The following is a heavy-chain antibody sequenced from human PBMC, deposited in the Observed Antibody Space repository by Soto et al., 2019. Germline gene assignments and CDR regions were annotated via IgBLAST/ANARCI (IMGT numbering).Heavy chain of an antibody. CDR2: ISSSSSYI. CDR1: GFTFSSYS. J-gene: IGHJ6*02. D-gene: IGHD3-10*01. V-gene: IGHV3-21*01. CDR3: ARDNSGGFGELSGYYYGMDV. Sequence: GGSPRLSCAASGFTFSSYSMNWVRQTPGKGLEWVSSISSSSSYIYYADSVKGRFTISRDNAKNSLYLQMNSLRAEDTAVYYCARDNSGGFGELSGYYYGMDVCGQGTTVTVSS.